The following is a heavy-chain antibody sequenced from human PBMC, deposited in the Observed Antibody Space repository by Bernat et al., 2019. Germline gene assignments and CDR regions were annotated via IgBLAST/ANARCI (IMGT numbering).Heavy chain of an antibody. CDR1: GYTFTSYY. V-gene: IGHV1-46*01. J-gene: IGHJ6*02. CDR2: INPSGGST. Sequence: QVQLVQSGAEVKKPGASVKVSCKASGYTFTSYYMHWVRQAPGQGLEWMGIINPSGGSTSYAQKFQGRVTMTRDTATSTVYMELSSLRSEDTAVYYCARSPRGQYGMDVWGQGTTVTVSS. CDR3: ARSPRGQYGMDV.